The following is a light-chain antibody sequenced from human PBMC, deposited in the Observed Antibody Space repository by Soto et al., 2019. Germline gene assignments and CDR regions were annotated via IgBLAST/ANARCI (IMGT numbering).Light chain of an antibody. V-gene: IGKV4-1*01. CDR2: WAS. J-gene: IGKJ1*01. CDR1: QSLLYNSNNKNY. Sequence: DIVLTQSPDSLAVSLGEMATINCKSSQSLLYNSNNKNYLAWFQQKSGQPPKLLIYWASTRESGVPDRFSGSGSGTDFTLTVSSLQAEDVAVYYCQQYYNGPWTFGQGTRVEIK. CDR3: QQYYNGPWT.